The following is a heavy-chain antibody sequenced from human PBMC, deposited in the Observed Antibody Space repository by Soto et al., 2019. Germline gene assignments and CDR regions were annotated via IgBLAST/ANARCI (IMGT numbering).Heavy chain of an antibody. CDR1: GFTFSSYG. CDR2: ISYDGSNK. D-gene: IGHD3-16*02. J-gene: IGHJ4*02. Sequence: GGSLRLSCAASGFTFSSYGMHWVRQAPGKGLEWVAVISYDGSNKYYADSVKGRFTISRDNSKNTLYLQMNSLRAEDTAVYYCAKDAEGYDYIWGSYRQGSSGDYWGQGTLVTVSS. V-gene: IGHV3-30*18. CDR3: AKDAEGYDYIWGSYRQGSSGDY.